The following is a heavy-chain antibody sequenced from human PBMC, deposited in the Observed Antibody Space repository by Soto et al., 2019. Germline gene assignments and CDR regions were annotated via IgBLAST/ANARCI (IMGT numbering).Heavy chain of an antibody. CDR2: ISAYNGNT. Sequence: ASVKVSCKASGYTFTSYGISWVRQAPGQGLEWMGWISAYNGNTNYAQKLQGRVTMTTDTSTSTAYMELRSLRSDDTAVYYCARDPAPYYDYAFDPWGQGTLVTVSS. V-gene: IGHV1-18*01. CDR3: ARDPAPYYDYAFDP. CDR1: GYTFTSYG. D-gene: IGHD3-16*01. J-gene: IGHJ5*02.